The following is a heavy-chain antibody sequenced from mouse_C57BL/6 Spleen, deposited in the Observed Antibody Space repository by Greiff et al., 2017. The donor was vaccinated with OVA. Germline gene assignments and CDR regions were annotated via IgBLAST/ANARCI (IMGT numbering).Heavy chain of an antibody. CDR1: GYTFTSYW. J-gene: IGHJ4*01. CDR2: INPSNGGT. V-gene: IGHV1-53*01. Sequence: VQLQESGTELVKPGASVKLSCKASGYTFTSYWMHWVKQRPGQGLEWIGNINPSNGGTNYNEKFKSKATLTVDKSSSTAYMQLSSLTSEDSAVYYCARIYYGNYAMDYWGQGTSVTVSS. CDR3: ARIYYGNYAMDY. D-gene: IGHD2-1*01.